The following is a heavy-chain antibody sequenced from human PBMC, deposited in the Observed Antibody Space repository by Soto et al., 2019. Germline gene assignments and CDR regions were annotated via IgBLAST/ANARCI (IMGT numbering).Heavy chain of an antibody. V-gene: IGHV4-30-4*01. CDR1: GGSISSGDYY. CDR2: IYYSGST. J-gene: IGHJ4*02. CDR3: ARDVLYSTSRIDS. D-gene: IGHD6-6*01. Sequence: SETLSLTCSVSGGSISSGDYYWSWIRQPPGKGLEWIGYIYYSGSTYYTPSLKSRVTISIDTSKNQFSLKLSPVTAADTAVYYCARDVLYSTSRIDSWGQGTLVTV.